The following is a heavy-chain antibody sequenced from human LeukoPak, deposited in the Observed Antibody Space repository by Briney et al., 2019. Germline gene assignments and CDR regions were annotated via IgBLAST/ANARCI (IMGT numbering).Heavy chain of an antibody. V-gene: IGHV4-34*08. J-gene: IGHJ1*01. Sequence: GSLRLSCAASGFTFSSYSMNWVRQPPGKGLEWIGEINHSGSTNYNPSLKSRVTISVDTSKNQFSLKLISVTDADTAVYFCATWSTPDLRPGYLQHWGQGTLVTVSS. CDR1: GFTFSSYS. D-gene: IGHD2-2*01. CDR3: ATWSTPDLRPGYLQH. CDR2: INHSGST.